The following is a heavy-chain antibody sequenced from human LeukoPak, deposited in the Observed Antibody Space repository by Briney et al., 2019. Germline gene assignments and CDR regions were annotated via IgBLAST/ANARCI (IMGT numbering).Heavy chain of an antibody. CDR3: AGLVGRYSSGLYYYYFDY. Sequence: PSETLSLTCTASGDSINSLDLWSWVRQPPGKGLEWIGEMYLSGTTHSNPSVKSRVTISIDKSKNQFFLNLSSVTAADTAVYYCAGLVGRYSSGLYYYYFDYWGQGTLATVSS. D-gene: IGHD3-22*01. V-gene: IGHV4-4*02. J-gene: IGHJ4*02. CDR2: MYLSGTT. CDR1: GDSINSLDL.